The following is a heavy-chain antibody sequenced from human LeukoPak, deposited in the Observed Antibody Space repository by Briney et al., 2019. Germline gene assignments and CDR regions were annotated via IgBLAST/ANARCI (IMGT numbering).Heavy chain of an antibody. V-gene: IGHV4-34*01. CDR2: NNHRRTT. CDR1: GGCFSGYY. D-gene: IGHD2-21*02. J-gene: IGHJ4*02. Sequence: SETLFLTCAVYGGCFSGYYWGWIRQPPGKGLEGIGENNHRRTTHYNPTLKCPVTISVETSKNQFSLKLSSVTAADTAVYYCARGESAIRAIDYWGQGTLVTVSS. CDR3: ARGESAIRAIDY.